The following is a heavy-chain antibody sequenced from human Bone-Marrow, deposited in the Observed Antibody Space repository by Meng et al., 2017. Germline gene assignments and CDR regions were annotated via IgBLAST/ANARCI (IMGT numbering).Heavy chain of an antibody. CDR3: AKDMTPYYYDSSGYYY. Sequence: GGSLRLSCAASGFTFDDYAMHWVRQAPGKGLEWVSGISWNSGSIGYADSVKGRFTISRDNAKNSLYLQMNSLRAEDTALYYCAKDMTPYYYDSSGYYYWGQGTLVTVS. D-gene: IGHD3-22*01. CDR1: GFTFDDYA. CDR2: ISWNSGSI. J-gene: IGHJ4*02. V-gene: IGHV3-9*01.